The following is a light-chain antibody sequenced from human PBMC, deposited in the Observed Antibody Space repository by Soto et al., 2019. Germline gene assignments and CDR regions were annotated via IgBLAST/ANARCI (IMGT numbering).Light chain of an antibody. V-gene: IGLV1-47*01. J-gene: IGLJ2*01. CDR3: AAWDDSLSGLV. CDR1: SSNIGSNY. Sequence: QSVLTQPPSASGTPGQRVTISCSGSSSNIGSNYVYWYQQVPGTVPKLLIYRNNERPSGVPDRFSGSQSGTSASLAISGLRSEDEADYYCAAWDDSLSGLVFGGGTKLTVL. CDR2: RNN.